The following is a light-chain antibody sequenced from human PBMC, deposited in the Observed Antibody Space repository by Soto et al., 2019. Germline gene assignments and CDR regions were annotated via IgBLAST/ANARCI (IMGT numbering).Light chain of an antibody. Sequence: QSVLTQPPSASGSPGQSVTISCTGTSSDVGGYNYVSWYQQHPGKAPKLMIYEVSKRPSGVPDRFSGSKSGNTASLTVSGLQVEDEADYYCSSFEASLNGHVFGTGTKVTVL. CDR1: SSDVGGYNY. J-gene: IGLJ1*01. CDR2: EVS. CDR3: SSFEASLNGHV. V-gene: IGLV2-8*01.